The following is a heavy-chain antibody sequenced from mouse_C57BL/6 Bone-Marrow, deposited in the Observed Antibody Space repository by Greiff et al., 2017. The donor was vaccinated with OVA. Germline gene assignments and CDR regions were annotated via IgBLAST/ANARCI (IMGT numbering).Heavy chain of an antibody. D-gene: IGHD1-1*01. CDR2: IDPETCGT. CDR1: GYTFTDYE. V-gene: IGHV1-23*01. Sequence: QVQLKQSGAGLVRPGASVKLSCKASGYTFTDYEMHCVKQTPVHGLEWIGAIDPETCGTAYNQKFNGKATLTADKSSSTAYMERRSLTSEDSAVYYCTGRAGSSYHYWYSDVWGTGTTVTVSS. J-gene: IGHJ1*03. CDR3: TGRAGSSYHYWYSDV.